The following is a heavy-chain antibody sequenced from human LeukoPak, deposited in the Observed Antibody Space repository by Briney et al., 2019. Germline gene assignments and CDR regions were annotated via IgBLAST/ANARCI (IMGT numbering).Heavy chain of an antibody. V-gene: IGHV5-51*01. CDR3: AVGMAETYFDY. J-gene: IGHJ4*02. D-gene: IGHD1-26*01. CDR2: IYPGDSDA. CDR1: GYSFPTYW. Sequence: GESLKISCKGSGYSFPTYWIGWVRQMPGKGLEWMGIIYPGDSDASYSPSFQGQVTIPADKSISTAYLQWSSPKASDTAMYYCAVGMAETYFDYWGQGTLVTVSS.